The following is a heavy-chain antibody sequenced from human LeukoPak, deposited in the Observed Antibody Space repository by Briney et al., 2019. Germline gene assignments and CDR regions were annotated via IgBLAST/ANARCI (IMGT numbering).Heavy chain of an antibody. CDR1: GYSFTTYG. J-gene: IGHJ4*02. D-gene: IGHD2-15*01. Sequence: GASVKVSCKASGYSFTTYGISWVRQAPGQGLEWVGGIIPIFGTANYAQKFQGRVTITADKSTSTAYMELSSLRSEDTAVYYCRVAATPQPPFDYWGQGTLVTVSS. CDR3: RVAATPQPPFDY. V-gene: IGHV1-69*06. CDR2: IIPIFGTA.